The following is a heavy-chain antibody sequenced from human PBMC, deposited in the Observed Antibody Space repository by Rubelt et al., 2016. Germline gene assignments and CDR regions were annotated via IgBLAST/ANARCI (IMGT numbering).Heavy chain of an antibody. CDR3: AVANWDYRY. Sequence: KGLEWVSTFGDGGSDPSYADSVKGRFTVSRDNSKNTLYLQMNSLRAEDTAVYYSAVANWDYRYWGQGTLVTVSS. V-gene: IGHV3-23*01. J-gene: IGHJ4*02. CDR2: FGDGGSDP. D-gene: IGHD1-7*01.